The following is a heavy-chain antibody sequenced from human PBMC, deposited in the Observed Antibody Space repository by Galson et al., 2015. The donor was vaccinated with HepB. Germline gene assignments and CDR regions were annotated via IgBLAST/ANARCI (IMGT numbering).Heavy chain of an antibody. CDR2: ISYSGTTI. J-gene: IGHJ4*02. CDR1: GFIFSDYY. Sequence: SLRLSCATSGFIFSDYYVNWIRQAPGKGLEWVSHISYSGTTIYYADSVKGRFTISRDNAKNSVYLQMNNLKTEDTAVYYCARLTHYGSGTYKYFDYWGQGTLVTVSS. D-gene: IGHD3-10*01. CDR3: ARLTHYGSGTYKYFDY. V-gene: IGHV3-11*01.